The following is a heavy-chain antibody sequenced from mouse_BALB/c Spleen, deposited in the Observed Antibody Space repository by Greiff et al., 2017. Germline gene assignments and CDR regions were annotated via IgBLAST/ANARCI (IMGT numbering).Heavy chain of an antibody. V-gene: IGHV2-2*02. J-gene: IGHJ4*01. CDR1: GFSLTSYG. CDR3: ATGNWDDAMDY. CDR2: IWSGGST. Sequence: VQGVESGPGLVQPSQSLSITCTVSGFSLTSYGVHWVRQSPGKGLEWLGVIWSGGSTDYNAAFISRLSISKDNSKSQVFFKMNSLQANDTAIYYCATGNWDDAMDYWGQGTSVTVSS. D-gene: IGHD4-1*01.